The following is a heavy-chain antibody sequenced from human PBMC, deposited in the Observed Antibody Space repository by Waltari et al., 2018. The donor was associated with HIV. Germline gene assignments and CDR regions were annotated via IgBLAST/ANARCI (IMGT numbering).Heavy chain of an antibody. CDR3: SRGPMYNWFDP. Sequence: EVQLVESGGGLVQPGRSLRLPCTASGFKFDVYAMHWVRQPPGKGLEWVSSISWHSTRITYADSVKGRFTISRDNAKKSLYLQMDSLRPEDTAFYYCSRGPMYNWFDPWGQGTLVTVSS. CDR2: ISWHSTRI. J-gene: IGHJ5*02. CDR1: GFKFDVYA. V-gene: IGHV3-9*01. D-gene: IGHD3-10*02.